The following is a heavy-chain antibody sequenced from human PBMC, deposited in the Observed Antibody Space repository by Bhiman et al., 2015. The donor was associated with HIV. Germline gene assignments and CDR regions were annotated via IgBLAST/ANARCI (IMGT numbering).Heavy chain of an antibody. CDR1: GFTFGDYA. V-gene: IGHV3-21*01. Sequence: EVQLVESGGGSVQPGRSLRLSCTASGFTFGDYAMSWVRQAPGKGLEWVSLISSTSAYIYYADSVKGRFTISRDNAKNSLYLQMNSLRAEDTAEYYCARGYTYGQGRHGFDYWGQGTLVTVSS. CDR3: ARGYTYGQGRHGFDY. J-gene: IGHJ4*02. CDR2: ISSTSAYI. D-gene: IGHD5-18*01.